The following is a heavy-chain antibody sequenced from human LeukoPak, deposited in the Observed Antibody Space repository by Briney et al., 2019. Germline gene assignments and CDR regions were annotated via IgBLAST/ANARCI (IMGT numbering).Heavy chain of an antibody. Sequence: ASVKVSCKASGYTFTGYYMHWVRQAPGQGLEWMGWINPNSGGTNYAQKFQGRVTMTRDTSISTAYMELSRLRSDDTAVYYCARGELLPEDYYYYYMGVWGKGTTVTVSS. CDR2: INPNSGGT. CDR3: ARGELLPEDYYYYYMGV. D-gene: IGHD1-7*01. CDR1: GYTFTGYY. J-gene: IGHJ6*03. V-gene: IGHV1-2*02.